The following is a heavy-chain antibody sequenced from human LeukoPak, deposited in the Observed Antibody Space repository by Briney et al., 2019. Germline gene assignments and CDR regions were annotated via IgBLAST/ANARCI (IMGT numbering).Heavy chain of an antibody. CDR2: IDIGNGNT. Sequence: ASVKVSCKASGYSFTNYAIHWVRQAPGQRLEWVGWIDIGNGNTKYSQEMQGRVTITRDTSASTAYMELSSLRSDDMGVYYCAIRLMTSRTWPFDYWGQGTLVTVSS. CDR1: GYSFTNYA. J-gene: IGHJ4*02. CDR3: AIRLMTSRTWPFDY. V-gene: IGHV1-3*03. D-gene: IGHD3-16*01.